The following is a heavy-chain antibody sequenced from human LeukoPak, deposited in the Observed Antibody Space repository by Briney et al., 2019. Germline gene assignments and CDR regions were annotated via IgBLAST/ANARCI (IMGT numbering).Heavy chain of an antibody. J-gene: IGHJ6*02. CDR2: ISYDGSNK. Sequence: GGSLRLSCAASGFTFSSYGMLWVRQAPGNGLEWVAVISYDGSNKYYADSVKGRFTISRDNSKNTLYLQMNSLRAEDTAVYYCGKDLVVTTVYYFYYGMDVRGQGTTVTVSS. V-gene: IGHV3-30*18. D-gene: IGHD2/OR15-2a*01. CDR3: GKDLVVTTVYYFYYGMDV. CDR1: GFTFSSYG.